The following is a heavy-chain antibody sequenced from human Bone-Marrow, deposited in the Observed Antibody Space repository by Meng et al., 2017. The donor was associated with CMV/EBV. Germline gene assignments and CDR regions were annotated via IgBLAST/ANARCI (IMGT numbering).Heavy chain of an antibody. CDR1: GFTFSSYW. Sequence: GESLKISCAASGFTFSSYWMSWVRQAPGKGLEWVANIKQDGSEKYYVDSVKGRFTISRDNSKNRLYLQMNSLTPEDTAVYYCARDLYDYESSGYFDHWGQGTLVTVSS. CDR2: IKQDGSEK. CDR3: ARDLYDYESSGYFDH. J-gene: IGHJ4*02. V-gene: IGHV3-7*01. D-gene: IGHD3-22*01.